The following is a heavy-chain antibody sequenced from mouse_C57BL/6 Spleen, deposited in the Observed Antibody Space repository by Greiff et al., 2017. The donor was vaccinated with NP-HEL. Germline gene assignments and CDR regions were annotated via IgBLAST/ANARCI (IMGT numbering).Heavy chain of an antibody. Sequence: EVQLQQSGPELVKPGASVKISCKASGYTFTDYYMNWVKQSHGKSLEWIGDINPNNGGTSYNQKFKGKATLTVDKSSSTAYMELRSLTSEDSAVYYCARGYDGGAMDYWGQGTSVTVSS. J-gene: IGHJ4*01. CDR2: INPNNGGT. D-gene: IGHD2-2*01. V-gene: IGHV1-26*01. CDR3: ARGYDGGAMDY. CDR1: GYTFTDYY.